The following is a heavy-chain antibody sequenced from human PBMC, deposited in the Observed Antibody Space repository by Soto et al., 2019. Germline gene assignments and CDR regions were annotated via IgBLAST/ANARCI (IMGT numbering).Heavy chain of an antibody. CDR2: IYWDDDK. D-gene: IGHD6-13*01. CDR1: GFSLSTSGVG. CDR3: AHGGTRVAAGTTLGWFDP. Sequence: QITLKESGPTLVKPTQTLTLTCTFSGFSLSTSGVGVGWIRQPPGKALEWLALIYWDDDKRDSPSLKGRLTMTRDTSKNSAVRTTTNMDPVDTARFYWAHGGTRVAAGTTLGWFDPWGKGTLVTVSS. J-gene: IGHJ5*02. V-gene: IGHV2-5*02.